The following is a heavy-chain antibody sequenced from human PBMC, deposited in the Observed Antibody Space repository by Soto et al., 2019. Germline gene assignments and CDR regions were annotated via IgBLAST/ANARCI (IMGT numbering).Heavy chain of an antibody. D-gene: IGHD2-8*02. CDR2: ILVGGST. CDR3: AKATATGGGAFDI. J-gene: IGHJ3*02. CDR1: GFICSSYD. Sequence: LRLSFAASGFICSSYDMSWVRQAPGKGLEWVSTILVGGSTHYEDSVKGRFTISRDRSKNTVYLQMNSLTAGDTAMYYCAKATATGGGAFDICGQGTMVTVSS. V-gene: IGHV3-23*01.